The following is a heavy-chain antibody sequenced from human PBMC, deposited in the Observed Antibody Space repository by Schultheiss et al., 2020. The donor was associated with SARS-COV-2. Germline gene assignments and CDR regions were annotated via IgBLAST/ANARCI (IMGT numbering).Heavy chain of an antibody. CDR2: INQSGST. CDR3: ARVNYYDSSGYYYFDY. Sequence: SQTLSLTCTVSGGSISSSSYYWSWIRQPPGKGLEWIGEINQSGSTNYNPSLKSRVTISVDTSKNQFSLKLSSVTAADTAVYYCARVNYYDSSGYYYFDYWGQGTLVTVSS. CDR1: GGSISSSSYY. V-gene: IGHV4-31*03. J-gene: IGHJ4*02. D-gene: IGHD3-22*01.